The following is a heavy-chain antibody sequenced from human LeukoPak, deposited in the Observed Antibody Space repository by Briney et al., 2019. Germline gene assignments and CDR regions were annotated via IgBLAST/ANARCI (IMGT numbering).Heavy chain of an antibody. CDR3: AREAVGEQLVGALDY. CDR1: GGSISSSSYY. CDR2: LYYSGST. D-gene: IGHD6-6*01. J-gene: IGHJ4*02. V-gene: IGHV4-39*02. Sequence: PPDTLSLTRTVSGGSISSSSYYWGWIRQPPGKGLEWFGSLYYSGSTYHNPSLKSRVTISVDTSKNQFSLKLSSVTAADTAVYYCAREAVGEQLVGALDYWGQGTLVTVSS.